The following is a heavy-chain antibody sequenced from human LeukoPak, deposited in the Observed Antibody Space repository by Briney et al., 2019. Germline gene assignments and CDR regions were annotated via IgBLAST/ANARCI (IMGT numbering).Heavy chain of an antibody. D-gene: IGHD3-9*01. CDR3: ARYILTGYRHFDY. CDR1: GYSFTSYW. Sequence: GESLKISCKGSGYSFTSYWIGGVRQMPGKGLEWMGIIYPGDSDTRYSPSFQGQVTISVDKSISTAYLQWSSLKALDTAMYYCARYILTGYRHFDYWGQGTLVTVSS. J-gene: IGHJ4*02. CDR2: IYPGDSDT. V-gene: IGHV5-51*01.